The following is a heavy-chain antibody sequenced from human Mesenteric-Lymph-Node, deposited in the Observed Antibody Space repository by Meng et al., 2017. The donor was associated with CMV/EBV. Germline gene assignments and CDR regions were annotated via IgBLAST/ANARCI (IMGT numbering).Heavy chain of an antibody. D-gene: IGHD1-7*01. CDR3: ARAVKVDNWNYGYFDS. CDR1: GFSVSAKY. V-gene: IGHV3-66*02. Sequence: SGFSVSAKYMGWVRHAPGKGLEWVSVMYIGDYTYYKDSVKGRFTISRDDSRNTLLLQMNSLRAEDTAVYYCARAVKVDNWNYGYFDSWGQGTLVTVSS. CDR2: MYIGDYT. J-gene: IGHJ5*01.